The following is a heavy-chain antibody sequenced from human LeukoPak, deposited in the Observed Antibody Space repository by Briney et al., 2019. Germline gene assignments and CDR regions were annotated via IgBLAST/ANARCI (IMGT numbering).Heavy chain of an antibody. CDR3: VRREYCITTSCYIRGMDY. CDR2: IYYSGSA. Sequence: SETLSLTCTVSGGFIDSSSYYWGWIRQPPSKGLEGIGNIYYSGSAHYNPSLRSRVTISVDTSKNQFSLKLSSVTAADTAVYFCVRREYCITTSCYIRGMDYWGPGTLVTVSS. CDR1: GGFIDSSSYY. V-gene: IGHV4-39*01. J-gene: IGHJ4*02. D-gene: IGHD2-2*02.